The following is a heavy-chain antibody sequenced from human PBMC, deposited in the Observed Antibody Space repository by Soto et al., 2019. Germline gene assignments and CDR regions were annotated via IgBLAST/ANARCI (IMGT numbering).Heavy chain of an antibody. CDR1: GYSFTSYW. D-gene: IGHD3-22*01. J-gene: IGHJ5*02. CDR2: IDPSDSYT. CDR3: ARQPYDSTGSQPGWFDP. V-gene: IGHV5-10-1*01. Sequence: EVQLVQSGAEVKKPGESLRISCKGSGYSFTSYWISWVRQMPGKGLEWMGRIDPSDSYTNYSPSFQGHVTISADKSISTADLQWSSMKASDTAMYYCARQPYDSTGSQPGWFDPWGQGTLVTVYS.